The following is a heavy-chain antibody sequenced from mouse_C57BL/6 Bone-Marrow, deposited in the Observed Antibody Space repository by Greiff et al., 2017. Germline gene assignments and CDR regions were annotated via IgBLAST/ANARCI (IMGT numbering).Heavy chain of an antibody. V-gene: IGHV3-1*01. J-gene: IGHJ4*01. CDR1: GYSITSGYD. CDR3: ARGTYYRAMDY. CDR2: ISYSGST. Sequence: EVKLQESGPGMVKPSQSLSLTCTVTGYSITSGYDWHWIRHFPGNKLEWMGYISYSGSTNYNPSLKSRISITHDTSKNHFFLKLNSVTTEDTATYYCARGTYYRAMDYWGQGTSVTVSS. D-gene: IGHD2-14*01.